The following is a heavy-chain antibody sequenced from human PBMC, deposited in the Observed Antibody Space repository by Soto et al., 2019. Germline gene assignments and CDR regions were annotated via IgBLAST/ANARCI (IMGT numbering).Heavy chain of an antibody. CDR2: IIPILGIA. CDR1: GGTFSSYT. D-gene: IGHD3-22*01. J-gene: IGHJ1*01. V-gene: IGHV1-69*08. CDR3: ARDHNYYDSSGYYYEGAIQH. Sequence: QVQLVQSGAEVKKPGSSVKVSCKASGGTFSSYTISWVRQAPGQGREWMGRIIPILGIANYAQKFQGRVTITADKSTSTAYMELSSLRSEDTAVYYCARDHNYYDSSGYYYEGAIQHWGQGTLVTVSS.